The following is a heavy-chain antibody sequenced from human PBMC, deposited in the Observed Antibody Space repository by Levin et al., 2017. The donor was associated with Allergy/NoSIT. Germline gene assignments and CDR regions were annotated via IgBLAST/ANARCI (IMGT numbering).Heavy chain of an antibody. Sequence: PGGSLRLSCKASGYSFTTYWIAWVRQMPGKGLEWVGFIYPGDSDARYRPSFQGQVTISVVRSVTTAYLQWSSLKASDPSMYYGARHQAPSTSSRLDAFDIWGQGTMVTVSS. CDR2: IYPGDSDA. CDR3: ARHQAPSTSSRLDAFDI. V-gene: IGHV5-51*01. D-gene: IGHD2-2*01. J-gene: IGHJ3*02. CDR1: GYSFTTYW.